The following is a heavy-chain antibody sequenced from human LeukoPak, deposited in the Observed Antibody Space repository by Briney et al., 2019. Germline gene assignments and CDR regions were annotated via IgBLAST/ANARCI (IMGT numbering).Heavy chain of an antibody. Sequence: GGSLRLSCAASGFTFSSYWMSWVRQAPGKGLEWVSVLYASGITKYADSVKGRFTISRDTSDNTLNLQMNDLGAEDSAVYYCAAKGNGYTGIYVFAHWGQGTLVTVSA. J-gene: IGHJ4*02. D-gene: IGHD1-26*01. CDR2: LYASGIT. V-gene: IGHV3-66*01. CDR1: GFTFSSYW. CDR3: AAKGNGYTGIYVFAH.